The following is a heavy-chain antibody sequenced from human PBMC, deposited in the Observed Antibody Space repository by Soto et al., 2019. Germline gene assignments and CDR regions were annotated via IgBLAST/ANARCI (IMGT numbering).Heavy chain of an antibody. J-gene: IGHJ5*02. Sequence: QVQLVESGGGVVQPGRSLRLSCAASGFTFSNFAMHWVRQAPGKGPEWVAVIWYDGSNKYYGDAVKGRFTISRDNYKSTVEMQMNSLRVEESAVYYCARGGKDYGGSTGWIDPWGQGTLVTVSS. CDR2: IWYDGSNK. CDR1: GFTFSNFA. CDR3: ARGGKDYGGSTGWIDP. D-gene: IGHD4-17*01. V-gene: IGHV3-33*01.